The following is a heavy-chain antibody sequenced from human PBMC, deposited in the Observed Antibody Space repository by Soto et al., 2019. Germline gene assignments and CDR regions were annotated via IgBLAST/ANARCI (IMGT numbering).Heavy chain of an antibody. CDR1: GFIFTTYG. CDR3: AKVLIGTAAPWWFFDL. V-gene: IGHV3-23*01. CDR2: IRGSGDTT. D-gene: IGHD6-13*01. J-gene: IGHJ2*01. Sequence: EVQLLESGGDLVQPGGSLRLSCAASGFIFTTYGMSWVRQAPGKGLEWVSAIRGSGDTTYYADSVKGRFTISRDNSKNTLYLQMNSLRAEDTAIYYCAKVLIGTAAPWWFFDLWGRGTLVTVSS.